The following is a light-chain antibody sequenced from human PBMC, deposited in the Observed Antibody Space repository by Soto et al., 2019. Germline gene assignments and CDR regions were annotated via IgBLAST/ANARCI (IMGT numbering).Light chain of an antibody. CDR2: DRA. CDR3: QRTSGSRT. V-gene: IGKV3-11*02. J-gene: IGKJ3*01. CDR1: QSVSTF. Sequence: EIVLTQSPATLSLSPGERATLSCRASQSVSTFFAWYQQKPRQAPRRLLYDRATRGAGITPKRSGGGWSRAYSPPTISRVDHEYVAEYYCQRTSGSRTFGPGTKVDIK.